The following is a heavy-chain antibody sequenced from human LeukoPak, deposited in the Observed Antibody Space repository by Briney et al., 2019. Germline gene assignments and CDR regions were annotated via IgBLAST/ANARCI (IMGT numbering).Heavy chain of an antibody. CDR2: IYGGGNI. Sequence: GGSLRLSCAASGFTVSSNYMNWVRQAPGRGLEWVSVIYGGGNIYYADSVKGRFTISRDNSKNTLYLQMNSLRAEDTAVYYCAKVDGDYYDSSGYYDYWGQGTLVTVSS. J-gene: IGHJ4*02. CDR3: AKVDGDYYDSSGYYDY. CDR1: GFTVSSNY. D-gene: IGHD3-22*01. V-gene: IGHV3-53*01.